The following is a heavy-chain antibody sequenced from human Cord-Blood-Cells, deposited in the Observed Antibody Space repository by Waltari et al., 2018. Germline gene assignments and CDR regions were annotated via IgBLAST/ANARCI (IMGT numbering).Heavy chain of an antibody. Sequence: QVQLVESGGGVVQPGRSLRLSCAASGFTFSSYAMPWVRQARGKGLEWVAVISYDGSNKYYADAVKGRFTISRDNSKNTLYLQMNSLRAEDTAVYYCAEIVGYCSSTSCYDFDYWGQGTLVTVSS. CDR2: ISYDGSNK. V-gene: IGHV3-30-3*01. CDR1: GFTFSSYA. CDR3: AEIVGYCSSTSCYDFDY. D-gene: IGHD2-2*01. J-gene: IGHJ4*02.